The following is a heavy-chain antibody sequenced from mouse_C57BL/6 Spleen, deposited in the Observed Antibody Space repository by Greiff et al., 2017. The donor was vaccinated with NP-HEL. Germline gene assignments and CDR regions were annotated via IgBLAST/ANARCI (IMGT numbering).Heavy chain of an antibody. V-gene: IGHV3-6*01. J-gene: IGHJ2*01. CDR3: ARGGYGRLDY. CDR2: ISYDGSN. Sequence: EVHLVESGPGLVKPSQSLSLTCSVTGYSITSGYYWNWIRQFPGNKLEWMGYISYDGSNNYNPSLKNRISITRDTSKNQFFLKLNSVTTEDTATHYCARGGYGRLDYWGQGTTLTVSS. CDR1: GYSITSGYY. D-gene: IGHD2-10*02.